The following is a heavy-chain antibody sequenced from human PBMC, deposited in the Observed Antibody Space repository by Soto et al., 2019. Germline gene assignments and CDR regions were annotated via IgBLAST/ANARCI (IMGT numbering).Heavy chain of an antibody. J-gene: IGHJ4*02. V-gene: IGHV3-21*02. D-gene: IGHD2-15*01. CDR1: VFSFSISA. Sequence: DVQLVESGGGLVKPGGSLRLYCEVSVFSFSISAMNWVRQAPGKGLEWVSSINSGSTSVRYADSVKGRFTISRDNANNSLSLHMNSLRVEDTAVYYCARGGGSLNYWGQGTLVTVSS. CDR3: ARGGGSLNY. CDR2: INSGSTSV.